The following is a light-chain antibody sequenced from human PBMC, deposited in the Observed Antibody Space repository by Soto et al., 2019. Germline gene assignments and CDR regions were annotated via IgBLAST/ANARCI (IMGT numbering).Light chain of an antibody. V-gene: IGLV2-14*03. J-gene: IGLJ1*01. Sequence: VLTQPASVSGSPGQSITISCTGTSSDVGGYNYVSWYQHHPGKAPKLMIYDVSNRPSGVSNRFSGSKSGNTASLIISGLQAEDEADYYCSSYTSSSTLSTYVFGTGTKVTVL. CDR1: SSDVGGYNY. CDR2: DVS. CDR3: SSYTSSSTLSTYV.